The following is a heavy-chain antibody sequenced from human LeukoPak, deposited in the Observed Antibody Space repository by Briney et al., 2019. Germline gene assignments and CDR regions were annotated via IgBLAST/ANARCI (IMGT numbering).Heavy chain of an antibody. CDR3: ARRAVGIFDY. Sequence: GGSLRLSCAAAGVPVSSNYMAWVRQAPGKGLEWVSTLYKDGSTYYADSVKGRFTISRDTSKTTLYLQMNSLRAEDTAVYYCARRAVGIFDYWGQGTLVTVSS. CDR1: GVPVSSNY. CDR2: LYKDGST. V-gene: IGHV3-53*01. D-gene: IGHD1-26*01. J-gene: IGHJ4*02.